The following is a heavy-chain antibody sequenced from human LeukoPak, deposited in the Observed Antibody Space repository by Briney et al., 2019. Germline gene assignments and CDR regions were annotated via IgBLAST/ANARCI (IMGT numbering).Heavy chain of an antibody. CDR3: ARSGYALKRAYYFDY. V-gene: IGHV1-8*01. CDR1: GYTFTSYD. D-gene: IGHD5-12*01. J-gene: IGHJ4*02. CDR2: MNPNSGNT. Sequence: ASVKVSCKASGYTFTSYDINWVRQATGQGLEWRGWMNPNSGNTGYAQKFQGRVTMTRNTSISTAYMELSSLRSEDTAVYYCARSGYALKRAYYFDYWGQGTLVTVSS.